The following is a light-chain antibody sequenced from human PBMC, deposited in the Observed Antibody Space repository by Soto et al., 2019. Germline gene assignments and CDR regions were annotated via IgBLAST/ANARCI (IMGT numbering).Light chain of an antibody. J-gene: IGKJ1*01. CDR3: QKYNSAPWT. CDR1: QGISNY. V-gene: IGKV1-27*01. Sequence: DIPMTQSPSSLSASVGDRVTITCRASQGISNYLAWYQQKPGKVPKLLIYAASTLQSGVPSRFSGSGSGTDFTRTISSLQPEDVATYYCQKYNSAPWTFGQGTKGEIK. CDR2: AAS.